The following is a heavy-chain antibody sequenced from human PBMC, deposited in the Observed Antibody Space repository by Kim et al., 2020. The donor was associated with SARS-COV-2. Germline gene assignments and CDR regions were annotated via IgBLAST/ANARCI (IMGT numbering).Heavy chain of an antibody. Sequence: TSYNPSHQSRVTISVDTSKNQFSLKLSSVTAADTAVYYCGAAAAAYYFDYWGQGTLVTVSS. V-gene: IGHV4-31*02. CDR3: GAAAAAYYFDY. J-gene: IGHJ4*02. CDR2: T. D-gene: IGHD6-13*01.